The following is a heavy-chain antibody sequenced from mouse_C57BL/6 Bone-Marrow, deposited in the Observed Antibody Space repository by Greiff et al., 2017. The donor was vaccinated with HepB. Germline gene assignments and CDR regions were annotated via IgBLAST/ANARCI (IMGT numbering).Heavy chain of an antibody. Sequence: QVQLQQSGAELARPGASVKLSCKASGYTFTSYGISWVKQRTGQGLEWIGEIYPRSGNTYYTEKFKGKATLTADKSSSTAYMELRSLTSEDSAVYFCAREGLLEDYAMDYWGQGTSVTVSS. CDR2: IYPRSGNT. CDR3: AREGLLEDYAMDY. CDR1: GYTFTSYG. J-gene: IGHJ4*01. D-gene: IGHD2-14*01. V-gene: IGHV1-81*01.